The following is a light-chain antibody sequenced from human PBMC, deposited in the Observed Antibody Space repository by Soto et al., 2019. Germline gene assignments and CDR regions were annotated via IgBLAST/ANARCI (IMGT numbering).Light chain of an antibody. V-gene: IGLV2-8*01. CDR1: SSDVGGYNY. CDR3: SSYGGSNNHV. CDR2: EVN. Sequence: QSVLTQPPSASGSPGQSVSISCTGTSSDVGGYNYVSWFQQYPGKAPKLLIHEVNKRPSGVPDRFSGSKSGNTAALTVSGLEAEDEADYYCSSYGGSNNHVFGTGTKGTVL. J-gene: IGLJ1*01.